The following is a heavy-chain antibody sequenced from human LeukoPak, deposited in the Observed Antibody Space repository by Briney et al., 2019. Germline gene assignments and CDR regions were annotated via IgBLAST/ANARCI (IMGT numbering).Heavy chain of an antibody. CDR1: GLTVSSNY. D-gene: IGHD1-1*01. Sequence: PGGSLRLSCAASGLTVSSNYMSWVRQAPGKGLEWVSVIYSGGRTYYADSVKGRFTISGDNSKNTLYLQMNSLRAEDTAVYYCARQTGISNWFDPWGQGTLVTVSP. V-gene: IGHV3-53*01. J-gene: IGHJ5*02. CDR3: ARQTGISNWFDP. CDR2: IYSGGRT.